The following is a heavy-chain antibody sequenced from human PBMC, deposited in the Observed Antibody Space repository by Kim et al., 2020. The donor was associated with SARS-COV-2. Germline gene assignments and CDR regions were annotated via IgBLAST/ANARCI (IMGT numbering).Heavy chain of an antibody. J-gene: IGHJ6*02. V-gene: IGHV5-10-1*01. CDR2: IDPSDSYT. CDR3: AREIIRFGELDGMDV. Sequence: GESLKISCKGSGYSFTSYWISWVRQMPGKGLEWMGRIDPSDSYTNYSPSFQGHVTISADKSISTAYLQWSSLKASDTAMYYCAREIIRFGELDGMDVWGQGTTVTVSS. CDR1: GYSFTSYW. D-gene: IGHD3-10*01.